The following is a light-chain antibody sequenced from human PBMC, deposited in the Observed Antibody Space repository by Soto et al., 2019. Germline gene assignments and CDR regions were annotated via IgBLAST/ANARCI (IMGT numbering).Light chain of an antibody. CDR3: QQYNEYPLT. CDR1: QSVGTW. V-gene: IGKV1D-16*01. CDR2: AAS. J-gene: IGKJ4*01. Sequence: DIRLTQSPSSLAASVGDRVTITCRASQSVGTWLGWYQQKPDRAPKSLIYAASKLQNGVPSRFNGSGSGTDFTLPIDSLQPEDLGTYYCQQYNEYPLTFGGGTKVEI.